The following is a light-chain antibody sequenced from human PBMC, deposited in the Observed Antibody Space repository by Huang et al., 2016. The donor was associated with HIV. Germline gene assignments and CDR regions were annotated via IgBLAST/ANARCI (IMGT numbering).Light chain of an antibody. Sequence: EIVLTQSPGTLSLSPGESATLSCRASHNITSSSLAWFQQNPGQTPRLLIYTASTRATGTPDRFSGSGSGTAFPLTIARLPPGDFAVYFCHQYGTSPYTFGQGTQLEI. CDR2: TAS. J-gene: IGKJ2*01. CDR1: HNITSSS. V-gene: IGKV3-20*01. CDR3: HQYGTSPYT.